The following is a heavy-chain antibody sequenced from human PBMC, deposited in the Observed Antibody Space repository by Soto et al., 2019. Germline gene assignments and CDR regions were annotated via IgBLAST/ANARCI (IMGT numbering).Heavy chain of an antibody. V-gene: IGHV4-31*03. CDR3: TRSIQH. J-gene: IGHJ1*01. CDR2: SYYSGRT. CDR1: GASITSGGYY. Sequence: QVQLQESGPGLVKPSQTLSLTCTVSGASITSGGYYWSWIRQHPGNGLEWIGYSYYSGRTYYNPSLQCRVTISVDTYKNPFSLKMSSVTAAATAVYYCTRSIQHWGQGTLVTVSS.